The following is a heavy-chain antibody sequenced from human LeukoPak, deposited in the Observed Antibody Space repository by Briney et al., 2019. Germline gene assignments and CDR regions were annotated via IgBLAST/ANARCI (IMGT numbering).Heavy chain of an antibody. Sequence: SGGSLRLSCAASGFTFSSYGIHWVRQAPGKGLEWVAVISYDGGNKYYADSVKGRFTISRDNSKNTLYLQMNSLRAEDTAVYYCAKSGDSTGFWDFDYWGQGTLVTVSS. V-gene: IGHV3-30*18. CDR2: ISYDGGNK. CDR3: AKSGDSTGFWDFDY. J-gene: IGHJ4*02. CDR1: GFTFSSYG. D-gene: IGHD3-22*01.